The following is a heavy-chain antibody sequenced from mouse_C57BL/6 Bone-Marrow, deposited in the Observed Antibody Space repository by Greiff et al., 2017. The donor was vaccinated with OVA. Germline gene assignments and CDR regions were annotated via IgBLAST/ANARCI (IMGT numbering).Heavy chain of an antibody. CDR2: ISGGGGNT. J-gene: IGHJ4*01. Sequence: EVQGVESGGGLVKPGGSLKLSCAASGFTFSSYTMSWVRQTPEKRLEWVASISGGGGNTYYPDSVKGRVTISRDNAKNTLYLQLSSLRSEDTALYYCARQGDAMDVWGQGTSVTVSS. CDR3: ARQGDAMDV. CDR1: GFTFSSYT. V-gene: IGHV5-9*01.